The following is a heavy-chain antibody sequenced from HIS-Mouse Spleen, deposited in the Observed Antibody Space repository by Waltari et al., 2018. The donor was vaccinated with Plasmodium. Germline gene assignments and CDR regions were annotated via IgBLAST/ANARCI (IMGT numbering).Heavy chain of an antibody. CDR1: GGSFSGSS. D-gene: IGHD6-19*01. CDR2: TNHSGST. J-gene: IGHJ4*02. Sequence: QVQLQQWGAGLLKHSETLSLTCAVYGGSFSGSSWSWSRQPPGKGLEWIGETNHSGSTNYNPSLKSRVTISVDTSKTQFSLKLSSVTAADTAVYYCARGPGYSSGWYYFDYWGQGTLVTVSS. V-gene: IGHV4-34*01. CDR3: ARGPGYSSGWYYFDY.